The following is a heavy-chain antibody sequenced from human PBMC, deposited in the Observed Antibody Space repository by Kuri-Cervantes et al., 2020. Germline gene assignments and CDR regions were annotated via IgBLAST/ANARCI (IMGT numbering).Heavy chain of an antibody. V-gene: IGHV1-8*02. CDR2: MNTNSGKT. CDR1: GYTFTSYG. CDR3: ARTTPYDYVWKSYRPDALDI. Sequence: ASVKVSCKASGYTFTSYGISWVRQATGQGLEWMGWMNTNSGKTGYAQKFQGRVTMTRDTSISTAYMELSGLKSDDTAVYYGARTTPYDYVWKSYRPDALDIWGQGTMVTVSS. J-gene: IGHJ3*02. D-gene: IGHD3-16*02.